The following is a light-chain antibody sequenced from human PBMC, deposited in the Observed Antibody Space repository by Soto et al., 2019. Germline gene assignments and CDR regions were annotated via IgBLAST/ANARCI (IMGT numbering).Light chain of an antibody. CDR1: QSVSNT. CDR2: GAS. CDR3: QQSSNWPPTYT. Sequence: EIVMTQSPATLSVSPGERVTLSCRASQSVSNTLAWYQQKPGQAPRLLIYGASTRATGVPARFSGSGSGTEFTLTISSLQPEDFAVYYCQQSSNWPPTYTFGQGTKLEIK. J-gene: IGKJ2*01. V-gene: IGKV3-15*01.